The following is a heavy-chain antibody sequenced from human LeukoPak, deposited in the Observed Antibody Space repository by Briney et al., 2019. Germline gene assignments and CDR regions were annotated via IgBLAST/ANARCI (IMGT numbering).Heavy chain of an antibody. J-gene: IGHJ5*02. Sequence: GGSLRLSCAASGFTFSSYCMHWVRQAPGKGLEWVAFIRYDGSNKYYADSVKGRFTVSRDNSKNTLYLQMNSLRAEDTAVYYCARVFSYPLRAPFDPWGQGTLVTVSS. CDR3: ARVFSYPLRAPFDP. V-gene: IGHV3-30*02. D-gene: IGHD3-3*01. CDR2: IRYDGSNK. CDR1: GFTFSSYC.